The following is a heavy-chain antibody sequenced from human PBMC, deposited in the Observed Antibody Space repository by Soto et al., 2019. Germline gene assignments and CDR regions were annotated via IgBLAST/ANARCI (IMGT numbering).Heavy chain of an antibody. CDR1: GYSFTSYW. CDR3: ARHQKSSLQLYYYYGMDV. CDR2: IDPSDSYT. D-gene: IGHD6-6*01. Sequence: PGESLKISCKGSGYSFTSYWISWVRQMPGKGLEWMGRIDPSDSYTNYSPSFQGHVTISADKSISTAYLQWSSLKASDTAMYYCARHQKSSLQLYYYYGMDVWGQGTTVTVSS. J-gene: IGHJ6*02. V-gene: IGHV5-10-1*01.